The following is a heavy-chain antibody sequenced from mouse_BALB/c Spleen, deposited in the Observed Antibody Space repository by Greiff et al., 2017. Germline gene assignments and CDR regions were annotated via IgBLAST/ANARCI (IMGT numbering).Heavy chain of an antibody. D-gene: IGHD2-10*02. J-gene: IGHJ3*01. CDR1: GFTFSSFG. V-gene: IGHV5-17*02. CDR2: ISSGSSTI. CDR3: ARRGYGNYGFAY. Sequence: EVQLMESGGGLVQPGGSRKLSCAASGFTFSSFGMHWVRQAPEKGLEWVAYISSGSSTIYYADTVKGRFTISRDNPKNTLFLQMTSLRSEDTAMYYCARRGYGNYGFAYWGQGTLVTVSA.